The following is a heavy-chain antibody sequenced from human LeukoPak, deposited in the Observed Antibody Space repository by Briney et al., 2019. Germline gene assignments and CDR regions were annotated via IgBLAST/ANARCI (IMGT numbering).Heavy chain of an antibody. CDR3: ASPAYYYGSGSYSPFDY. J-gene: IGHJ4*02. CDR2: ISYDGSNK. Sequence: QTGGSLRLSCAASGFTFSSYAMHWVRQAPGKGLEWVAVISYDGSNKYYADSVKGRFTTSRDNSKNTLYLQMNSLRAEDTAVYYCASPAYYYGSGSYSPFDYWGQGTLVTVSS. D-gene: IGHD3-10*01. V-gene: IGHV3-30*04. CDR1: GFTFSSYA.